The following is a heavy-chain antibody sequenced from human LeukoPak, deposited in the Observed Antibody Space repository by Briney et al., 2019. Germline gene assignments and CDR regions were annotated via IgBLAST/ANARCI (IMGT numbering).Heavy chain of an antibody. CDR3: ARAYDTSGYFLAYDY. Sequence: GGSLRLSCAASGFTFSRYVMSWVSQAPGKGLEWVSDVTGSGGATYYADSVKGRFTIARDNSKNTLSLQMNSLRAEDTAVYYCARAYDTSGYFLAYDYWGQGTLVTVSS. CDR2: VTGSGGAT. J-gene: IGHJ4*02. CDR1: GFTFSRYV. V-gene: IGHV3-23*01. D-gene: IGHD3-22*01.